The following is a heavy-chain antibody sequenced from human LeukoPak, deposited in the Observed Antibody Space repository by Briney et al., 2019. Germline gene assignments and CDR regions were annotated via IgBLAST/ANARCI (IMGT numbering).Heavy chain of an antibody. CDR2: IYTSGIT. J-gene: IGHJ3*02. CDR1: VGSFSSYY. CDR3: AREVYGSGSYSSTDAFDI. D-gene: IGHD3-10*01. V-gene: IGHV4-4*07. Sequence: PSETLSLTCTVSVGSFSSYYWSCIRQPAGTGLEWIGRIYTSGITNYNPSLKSRVTMSVDTSKNQFSLKLSSVTAADTAVYYCAREVYGSGSYSSTDAFDIWGQGTMVTVSS.